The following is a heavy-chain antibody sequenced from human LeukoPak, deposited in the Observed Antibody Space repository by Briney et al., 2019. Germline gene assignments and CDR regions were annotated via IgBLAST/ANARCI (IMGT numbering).Heavy chain of an antibody. V-gene: IGHV4-34*01. J-gene: IGHJ4*02. CDR1: GGSFNDYF. CDR2: INHSGST. Sequence: SETLSLTCAVYGGSFNDYFWIWIRQPPGKGLEWIGEINHSGSTKCTASLKSRVAISVDTSKNQFSLKLNSVTAADTAVYFCARGHLRTGTREFDYWGQGTLVTASS. CDR3: ARGHLRTGTREFDY. D-gene: IGHD1-7*01.